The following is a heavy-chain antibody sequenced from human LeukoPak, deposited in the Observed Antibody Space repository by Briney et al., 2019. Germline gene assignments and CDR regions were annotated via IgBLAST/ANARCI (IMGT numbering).Heavy chain of an antibody. J-gene: IGHJ4*02. Sequence: PGGSLRLSCAASGFTFSSYSMNWVRQAPGKGLEWVSSISSSSSYIYYADSVKGRFTISRDNAKNSLHLQMNSLRAEDTAVYYCARDREDIAVAGPGYWGQGTLVTVSS. V-gene: IGHV3-21*01. CDR2: ISSSSSYI. D-gene: IGHD6-19*01. CDR1: GFTFSSYS. CDR3: ARDREDIAVAGPGY.